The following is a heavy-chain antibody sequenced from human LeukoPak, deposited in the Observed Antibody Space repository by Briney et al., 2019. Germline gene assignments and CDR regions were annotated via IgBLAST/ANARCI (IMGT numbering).Heavy chain of an antibody. CDR1: GGSFSGYY. V-gene: IGHV4-34*01. J-gene: IGHJ4*02. CDR3: ARAKRYSYGEFDY. D-gene: IGHD5-18*01. Sequence: SETLSLTCAVYGGSFSGYYWSWIRQPPGKGLEWIGEINHSGSTNYNPSLKSRVTISVDTSKNQFSLKLSSVTAADTAVYYCARAKRYSYGEFDYWGQGTLVTVSS. CDR2: INHSGST.